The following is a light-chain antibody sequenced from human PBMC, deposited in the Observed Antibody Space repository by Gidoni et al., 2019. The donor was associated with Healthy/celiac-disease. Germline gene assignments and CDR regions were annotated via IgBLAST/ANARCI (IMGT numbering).Light chain of an antibody. CDR1: QSISSY. CDR2: AAS. Sequence: DHQMTQSPSSLSASVGDRVTITCRASQSISSYLNWYQQKPGKAPKLLIYAASSLQSGVPSRFSGSGSGTDFTLTISSLQPEDFATYYCQQSYSTPMYTFGQGTKLEIK. J-gene: IGKJ2*01. V-gene: IGKV1-39*01. CDR3: QQSYSTPMYT.